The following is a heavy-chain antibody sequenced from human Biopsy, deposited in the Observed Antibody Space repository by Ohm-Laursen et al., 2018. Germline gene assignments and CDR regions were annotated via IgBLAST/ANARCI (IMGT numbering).Heavy chain of an antibody. J-gene: IGHJ5*02. V-gene: IGHV4-34*01. CDR3: ARGLPRIAPMVRGRRTWFDP. CDR1: GGAFSGYY. Sequence: GTLSLTCAVYGGAFSGYYWGWIRPTPGEGVGWTGEIKHKGSTNYKPSLDSRVAISADTSKNQFSLNLYSVTAADTAVYFCARGLPRIAPMVRGRRTWFDPWGQGTLVTVSS. D-gene: IGHD3-10*01. CDR2: IKHKGST.